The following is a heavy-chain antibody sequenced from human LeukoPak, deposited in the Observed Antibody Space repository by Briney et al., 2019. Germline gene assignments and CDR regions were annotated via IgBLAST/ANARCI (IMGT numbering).Heavy chain of an antibody. J-gene: IGHJ4*02. CDR2: IYPGDSDT. D-gene: IGHD3-9*01. Sequence: GESLKISCKGSGYSFTSYWIGWVRQMPGKGLEWMGIIYPGDSDTRYSPSFQGQVTISADKSIRTAYLQWSSLKASDTAMYYCARRDGGLRYFDWSPVDYWGQGTLVTVSS. V-gene: IGHV5-51*01. CDR3: ARRDGGLRYFDWSPVDY. CDR1: GYSFTSYW.